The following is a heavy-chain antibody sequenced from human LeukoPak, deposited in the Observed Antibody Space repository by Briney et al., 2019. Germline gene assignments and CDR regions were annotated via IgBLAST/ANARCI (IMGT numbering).Heavy chain of an antibody. Sequence: ASVKVSCKASGYTFTGFYMHWVRQAPGQGLEGMGWVNPNSGATHFAQQFQGRVSMTRDTSISTAYMELSRLRSDDTAVYSCARADILTGSYLLDFWGQGTLVTVSS. CDR3: ARADILTGSYLLDF. CDR1: GYTFTGFY. D-gene: IGHD3-9*01. V-gene: IGHV1-2*02. CDR2: VNPNSGAT. J-gene: IGHJ4*02.